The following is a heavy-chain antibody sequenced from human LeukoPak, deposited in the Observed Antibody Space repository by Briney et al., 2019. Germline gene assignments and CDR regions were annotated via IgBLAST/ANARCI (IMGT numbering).Heavy chain of an antibody. V-gene: IGHV1-24*01. J-gene: IGHJ4*02. CDR1: GYTLTELS. CDR3: VRRKARDLILDY. D-gene: IGHD3/OR15-3a*01. Sequence: GASVKVSCKVSGYTLTELSMHWVRQAPGKGLEWMGGFDPKDGETIYAQKFQGRVTMTEDTSTDTAYMELSSLRSEDTAVYYCVRRKARDLILDYWGQGTLVTVSS. CDR2: FDPKDGET.